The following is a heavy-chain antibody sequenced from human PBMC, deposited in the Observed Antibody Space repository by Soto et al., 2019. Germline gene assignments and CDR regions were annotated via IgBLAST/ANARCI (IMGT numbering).Heavy chain of an antibody. V-gene: IGHV4-39*01. CDR2: IYYSGST. D-gene: IGHD3-22*01. CDR1: GGSIRSSSNY. Sequence: SETLSLTCTVSGGSIRSSSNYWGWIRQPPGKGLEWIGSIYYSGSTYYNPSLKSRVTISVDTSKNQFSLKLSSVTAADTAVYYCASLYYYDSSGYLDYWGQGTLVTVSS. CDR3: ASLYYYDSSGYLDY. J-gene: IGHJ4*02.